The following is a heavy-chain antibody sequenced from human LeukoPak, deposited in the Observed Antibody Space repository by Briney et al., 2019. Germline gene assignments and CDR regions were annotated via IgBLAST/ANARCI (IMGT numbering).Heavy chain of an antibody. CDR1: GFTFTTYT. CDR2: ISSSGATV. Sequence: GGSLRLSCAASGFTFTTYTMNWVRQAPGKGLEWVSFISSSGATVYYADSVKGRFTISRDNSKNTLYLQMNSLRPEDTAVYYCARAPPRIVVVPLPDVWGQGTTVTVSS. D-gene: IGHD2-2*01. J-gene: IGHJ6*02. V-gene: IGHV3-48*01. CDR3: ARAPPRIVVVPLPDV.